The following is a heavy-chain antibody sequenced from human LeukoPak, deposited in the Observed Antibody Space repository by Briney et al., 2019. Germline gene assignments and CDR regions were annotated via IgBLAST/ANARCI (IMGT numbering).Heavy chain of an antibody. CDR3: ARALTFGGVIVG. CDR2: IYYSGST. J-gene: IGHJ4*02. Sequence: SETLSLTCTVSGGSISSSSYYWGWIRQPPGKGLEWIGSIYYSGSTYYNPSLKSRVTISVDTSKNQFFLKLSSVTAADTAVYYCARALTFGGVIVGWGQGTLVTVSS. D-gene: IGHD3-16*02. CDR1: GGSISSSSYY. V-gene: IGHV4-39*07.